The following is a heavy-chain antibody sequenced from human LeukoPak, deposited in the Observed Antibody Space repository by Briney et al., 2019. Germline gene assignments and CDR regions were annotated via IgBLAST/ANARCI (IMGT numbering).Heavy chain of an antibody. J-gene: IGHJ5*02. D-gene: IGHD1-20*01. V-gene: IGHV3-23*01. CDR1: GFTFSSYV. CDR3: AKGTSYNWNDGWFDP. Sequence: SGGSLRLSCVASGFTFSSYVMSWVRQAPGKGLEWVSAISNSGDNTYYAESVKGRFTISRDNSKNTLYLQMNSLRAEDTAVYYCAKGTSYNWNDGWFDPRGNGILVTVSS. CDR2: ISNSGDNT.